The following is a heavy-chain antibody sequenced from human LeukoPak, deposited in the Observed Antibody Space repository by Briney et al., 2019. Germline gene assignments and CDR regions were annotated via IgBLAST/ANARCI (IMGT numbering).Heavy chain of an antibody. CDR2: IYYSGST. V-gene: IGHV4-59*05. J-gene: IGHJ5*02. Sequence: SDTLSLTCTVSGDSISSNYWSWIRQPPGKGLEWIGSIYYSGSTYYNPSPKSRVTISVDTSKNQFSLKLSSVTAADTAVYYCARRVRERWLHGTFDPWGQGTLVTVSS. CDR3: ARRVRERWLHGTFDP. D-gene: IGHD5-24*01. CDR1: GDSISSNY.